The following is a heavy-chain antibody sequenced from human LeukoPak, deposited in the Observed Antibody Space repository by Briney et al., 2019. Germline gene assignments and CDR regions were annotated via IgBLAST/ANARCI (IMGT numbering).Heavy chain of an antibody. D-gene: IGHD4-17*01. CDR3: ARAMTTVNNY. J-gene: IGHJ4*02. CDR2: IWYDGSNK. CDR1: GFTFSTYG. Sequence: GGSLRLSCAASGFTFSTYGMHWVRQAPGKGLEWVALIWYDGSNKYYADSVKDRFTISRDNYKNTLYLQMNSLRAEDTAVYYCARAMTTVNNYWGQGTLVTVSS. V-gene: IGHV3-30*02.